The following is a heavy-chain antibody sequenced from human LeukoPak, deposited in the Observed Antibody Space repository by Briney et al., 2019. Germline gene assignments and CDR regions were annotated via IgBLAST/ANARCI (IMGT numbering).Heavy chain of an antibody. Sequence: GGSLRLSCAASGFTFSGYSMSWVRQAPGKGLEWVSSISTTSSYIYYADLVKGRFTISRGNAKNSPWLQMDSLRAEDTAVYYCARGSLLWFGELPFDPWGQGTLVTVSS. CDR3: ARGSLLWFGELPFDP. CDR2: ISTTSSYI. V-gene: IGHV3-21*01. J-gene: IGHJ5*02. D-gene: IGHD3-10*01. CDR1: GFTFSGYS.